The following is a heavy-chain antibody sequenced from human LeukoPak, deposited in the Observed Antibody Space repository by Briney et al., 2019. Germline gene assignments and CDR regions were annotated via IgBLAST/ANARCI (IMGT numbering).Heavy chain of an antibody. Sequence: GGSLRLSCAASGFTFSSYSMNWVRQAPGKGLEWVSSISSSSSYIYYADSVKGRFTISRDNAKNSLYLQMNSLRAEDTAVYYCXXXXGVVITHYGMDVWGQGTTVTVSS. J-gene: IGHJ6*02. V-gene: IGHV3-21*01. CDR3: XXXXGVVITHYGMDV. CDR2: ISSSSSYI. CDR1: GFTFSSYS. D-gene: IGHD3-22*01.